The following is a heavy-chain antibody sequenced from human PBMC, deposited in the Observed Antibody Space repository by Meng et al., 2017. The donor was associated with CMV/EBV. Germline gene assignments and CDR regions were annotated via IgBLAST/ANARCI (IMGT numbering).Heavy chain of an antibody. Sequence: ASVKVSCKASGYTFTSYDINWVRQATGQGLEWMGWMNPNSGNTGYAQKFQGRVTITRNTSISTAYMELSSLRSEDTAVYYCARVYPTIFGVVRSMDVWGQGTTVTV. CDR1: GYTFTSYD. CDR2: MNPNSGNT. J-gene: IGHJ6*02. CDR3: ARVYPTIFGVVRSMDV. V-gene: IGHV1-8*03. D-gene: IGHD3-3*01.